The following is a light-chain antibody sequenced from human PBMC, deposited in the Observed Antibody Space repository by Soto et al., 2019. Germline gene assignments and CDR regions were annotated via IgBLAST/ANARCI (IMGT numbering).Light chain of an antibody. V-gene: IGLV2-14*01. Sequence: QSALTQPASVSGSPGQSITISCTGTSRDVGGYNYVSWHQQHPGKAPKVIITEVSNRPSGVSNRFSGSKSGNTASLTISGLQAEDEADYYCSSYVNYNTFVIFGGGTKAHRP. CDR1: SRDVGGYNY. CDR3: SSYVNYNTFVI. J-gene: IGLJ2*01. CDR2: EVS.